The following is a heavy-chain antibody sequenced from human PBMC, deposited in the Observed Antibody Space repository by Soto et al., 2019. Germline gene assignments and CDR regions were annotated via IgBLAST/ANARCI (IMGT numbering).Heavy chain of an antibody. Sequence: QVQLQESGPGLVKPSETLSLTCTVSGGSISSYYWSWIRQHPGKGLEWIGYIYYSGSTNYNPSLKSRVTISVDTSKNQFSLKLSSVTAADTAVYYCARDAIMVGSGSVYYYYGMDVWGQGTTVTVSS. J-gene: IGHJ6*02. CDR3: ARDAIMVGSGSVYYYYGMDV. CDR2: IYYSGST. CDR1: GGSISSYY. D-gene: IGHD3-10*01. V-gene: IGHV4-59*01.